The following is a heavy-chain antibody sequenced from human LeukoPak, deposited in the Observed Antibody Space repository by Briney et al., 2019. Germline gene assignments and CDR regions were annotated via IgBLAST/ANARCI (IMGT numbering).Heavy chain of an antibody. CDR2: ISSSSSTI. J-gene: IGHJ4*02. Sequence: GGSLRLSCAASGFTFSSYSMNWVRQAPGKGLEWVSYISSSSSTIYHADSVKGRFTISRDNAKNSLYLQMNSLRDEDTAVYYCARAPYYYDSSGYYPDYWGQGTLVTVSS. CDR1: GFTFSSYS. D-gene: IGHD3-22*01. CDR3: ARAPYYYDSSGYYPDY. V-gene: IGHV3-48*02.